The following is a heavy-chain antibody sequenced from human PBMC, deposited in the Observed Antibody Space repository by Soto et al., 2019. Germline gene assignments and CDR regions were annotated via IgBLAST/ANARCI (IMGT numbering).Heavy chain of an antibody. V-gene: IGHV1-2*04. D-gene: IGHD3-22*01. CDR3: VRAYYDSSGYSTHFDY. J-gene: IGHJ4*02. CDR1: GYTFTGHF. Sequence: QVQLVQSGAEVKKPGASVKVSCKASGYTFTGHFMHWVRQAPGQGLEWMGWINPSSGGTKYAQKFQGWVTMTRDTSISTAYMELSRLRSDDTAVYYCVRAYYDSSGYSTHFDYWGQGPLVTVSS. CDR2: INPSSGGT.